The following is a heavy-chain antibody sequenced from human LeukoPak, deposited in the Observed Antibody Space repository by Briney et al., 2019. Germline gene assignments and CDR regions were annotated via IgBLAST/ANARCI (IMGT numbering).Heavy chain of an antibody. CDR1: GGSFSGYY. J-gene: IGHJ4*02. CDR2: INHSGST. V-gene: IGHV4-34*01. CDR3: ARRSGSYSTDFDY. Sequence: SETLSLTCAVYGGSFSGYYWSWIRQPPGKGLEWIGEINHSGSTNYNPSLKSRVTISVDTSKNQFSLKLSSVTAADTAVYYCARRSGSYSTDFDYWGQGTLVTVSS. D-gene: IGHD1-26*01.